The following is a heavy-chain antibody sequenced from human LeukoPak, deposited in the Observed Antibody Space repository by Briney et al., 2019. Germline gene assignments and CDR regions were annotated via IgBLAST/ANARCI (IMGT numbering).Heavy chain of an antibody. CDR2: IYSGGST. V-gene: IGHV3-66*01. J-gene: IGHJ4*02. CDR1: GFTFSSYG. D-gene: IGHD3-9*01. CDR3: TSDLGYDILTGNDY. Sequence: GGSLRLSCAASGFTFSSYGMHWVRQAPGKGLEWVSVIYSGGSTYYADSVKGRFTISRDNSKNTLYLQMNSLRAEDTAVYYCTSDLGYDILTGNDYWGQGTLVTVSS.